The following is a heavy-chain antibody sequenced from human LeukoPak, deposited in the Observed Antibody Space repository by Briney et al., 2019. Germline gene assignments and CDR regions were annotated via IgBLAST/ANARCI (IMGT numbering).Heavy chain of an antibody. CDR1: GGSISSGGHS. Sequence: PSETLSLTCAVSGGSISSGGHSWSWIRQPPGKGLEWIGYIYHSGSTYYNPSLKSRVTISVDRSKNQFSLKLSSVTAADTAVYYCARSRGGYFDYWGQGTLVTVSS. D-gene: IGHD3-16*01. J-gene: IGHJ4*02. CDR3: ARSRGGYFDY. CDR2: IYHSGST. V-gene: IGHV4-30-2*01.